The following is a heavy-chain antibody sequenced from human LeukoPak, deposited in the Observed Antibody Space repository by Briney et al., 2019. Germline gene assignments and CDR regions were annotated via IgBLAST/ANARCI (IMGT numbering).Heavy chain of an antibody. Sequence: SDTLSLTCTASGGSMSSYSRSWIRQPPGPRLEWIGYIYYSGSTNYNPSLKSRVTISVDTSKNQFSLKLSSVTAADTAVYYCARVRSGNFDYWGQGTLVTVSS. CDR2: IYYSGST. CDR1: GGSMSSYS. J-gene: IGHJ4*02. V-gene: IGHV4-59*07. CDR3: ARVRSGNFDY. D-gene: IGHD2-15*01.